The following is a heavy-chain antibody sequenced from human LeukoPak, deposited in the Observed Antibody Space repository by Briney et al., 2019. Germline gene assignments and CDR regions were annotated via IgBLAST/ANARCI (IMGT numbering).Heavy chain of an antibody. J-gene: IGHJ4*02. D-gene: IGHD3-16*01. CDR3: ARGRIGGPKAPFDY. Sequence: SETLSLTCTVSGGSLSNHYWSWIRQPPGKGLEWIGHIYDSGSTTYNPSLKSRVTMSVDTSKNQFSLNLSSVTAADTAVYYCARGRIGGPKAPFDYWGQGTLVTVFS. V-gene: IGHV4-59*11. CDR2: IYDSGST. CDR1: GGSLSNHY.